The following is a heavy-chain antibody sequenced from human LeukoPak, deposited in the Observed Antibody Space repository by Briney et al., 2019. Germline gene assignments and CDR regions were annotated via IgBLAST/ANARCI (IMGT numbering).Heavy chain of an antibody. D-gene: IGHD3-3*01. CDR1: GFTFSDYY. CDR2: ISSSGSTI. Sequence: PGGSLRLSCAASGFTFSDYYMSWIRQAPGKGLEWVSYISSSGSTIYYTDSVKGRFTISRDNAKNSLYLQMNSLRAEDTAVYYCARDCTYYDFWSGYYKDRNFDYWGQGTLVTVSS. V-gene: IGHV3-11*01. CDR3: ARDCTYYDFWSGYYKDRNFDY. J-gene: IGHJ4*02.